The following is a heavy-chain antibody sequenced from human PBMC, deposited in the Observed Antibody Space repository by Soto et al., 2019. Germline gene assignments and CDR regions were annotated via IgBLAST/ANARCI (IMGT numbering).Heavy chain of an antibody. CDR3: AREMRALADFDY. CDR2: ISSSGSTI. J-gene: IGHJ4*02. V-gene: IGHV3-11*01. CDR1: GFTFSDYY. Sequence: GGSLRLSCAASGFTFSDYYMSWIRQAPGKGLEWVSYISSSGSTIYYADSVKGRFTISRDNAKNSLYLQMDSLRAEDTAVYYCAREMRALADFDYWGQGTLVTVSS.